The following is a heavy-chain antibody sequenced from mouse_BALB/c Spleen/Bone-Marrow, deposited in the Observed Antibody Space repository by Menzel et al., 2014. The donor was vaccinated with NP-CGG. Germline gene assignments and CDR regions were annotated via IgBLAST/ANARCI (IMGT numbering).Heavy chain of an antibody. Sequence: QVQLQQSGSVLVRPGASVKLSCKASGYTFTSSWMHWAKQRPGQGLEWIGEIHPNSGNTNYNEKFKGKATLTVDTSSSTVYVDLSSLTSEDSAVYYCARSTTATYFDVWGAGTTVTVSS. D-gene: IGHD1-2*01. CDR1: GYTFTSSW. V-gene: IGHV1S130*01. CDR3: ARSTTATYFDV. J-gene: IGHJ1*01. CDR2: IHPNSGNT.